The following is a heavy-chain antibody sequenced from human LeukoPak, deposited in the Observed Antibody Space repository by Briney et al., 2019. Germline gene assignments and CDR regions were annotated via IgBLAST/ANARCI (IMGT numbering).Heavy chain of an antibody. CDR1: GGSISSSSYY. D-gene: IGHD6-13*01. CDR2: IYYSGST. J-gene: IGHJ2*01. V-gene: IGHV4-39*01. CDR3: ARHEGEGAAAGIFDL. Sequence: SETLSLTCTVSGGSISSSSYYWGWIRQPPGKGLEWIGSIYYSGSTYYNPSLKSRVTISVDTSKNQFTLKLSSVTAAGTAVYYCARHEGEGAAAGIFDLWGRGTLVTVSS.